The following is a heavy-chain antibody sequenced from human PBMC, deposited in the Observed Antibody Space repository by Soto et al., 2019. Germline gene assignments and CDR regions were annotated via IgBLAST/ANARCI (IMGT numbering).Heavy chain of an antibody. D-gene: IGHD3-10*01. Sequence: VRLSCAASGFTFSNYGMHWVRQAPGKGLEWVAIIWYDGSNKYYADSVKGRFTISRDNSKNTVHLQMNSLRAEDTAMYYCAAGEPLHYRGQGTLVTVSS. V-gene: IGHV3-33*01. CDR3: AAGEPLHY. CDR1: GFTFSNYG. J-gene: IGHJ4*02. CDR2: IWYDGSNK.